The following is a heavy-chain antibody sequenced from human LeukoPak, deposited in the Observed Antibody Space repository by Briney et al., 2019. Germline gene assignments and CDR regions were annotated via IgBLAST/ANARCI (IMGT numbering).Heavy chain of an antibody. CDR1: GFTFSSYG. CDR3: AKDCGLRLGELSLFVDY. CDR2: ISYDGSNK. D-gene: IGHD3-16*02. J-gene: IGHJ4*02. V-gene: IGHV3-30*18. Sequence: PGGSLRLSCAASGFTFSSYGMHWVRQAPGKGLEWVAVISYDGSNKYYADSVKGRFTISRDNSKNTLYLQMNSLRAEDTAVYYCAKDCGLRLGELSLFVDYWGQGTLVTVSS.